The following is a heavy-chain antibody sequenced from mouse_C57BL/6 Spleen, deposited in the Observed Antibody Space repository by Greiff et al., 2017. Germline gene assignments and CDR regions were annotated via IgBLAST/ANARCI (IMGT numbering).Heavy chain of an antibody. Sequence: EVQLQQSGAELVKPGASVKLSCTASGFNIKDYYMHWVKQRTEQGLEWIGRIDPEDGETKYALKFQGKATITADTSSNTAYLQLSSLTSEDTAVYYCARDYGNYVDFDYWGQGTTLTVSS. J-gene: IGHJ2*01. CDR3: ARDYGNYVDFDY. CDR2: IDPEDGET. CDR1: GFNIKDYY. V-gene: IGHV14-2*01. D-gene: IGHD2-1*01.